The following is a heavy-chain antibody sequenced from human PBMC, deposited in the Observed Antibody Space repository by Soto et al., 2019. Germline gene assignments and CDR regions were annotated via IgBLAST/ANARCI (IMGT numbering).Heavy chain of an antibody. CDR3: SIETWFQDY. J-gene: IGHJ4*02. Sequence: EVQLVESGGGLVQPGGSLRLSCAASGFTFTAYYMTWVRQAPGKGLEWVASIKKDGSEQYYVDSVKGRFTISRDNAKNSLYQQMNSLRAGDTVLYYCSIETWFQDYWGQGTLVTVSS. D-gene: IGHD3-10*01. CDR2: IKKDGSEQ. CDR1: GFTFTAYY. V-gene: IGHV3-7*03.